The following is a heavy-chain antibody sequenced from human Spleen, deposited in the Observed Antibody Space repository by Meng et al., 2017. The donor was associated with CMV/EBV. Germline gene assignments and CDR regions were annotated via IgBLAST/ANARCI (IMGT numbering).Heavy chain of an antibody. V-gene: IGHV3-23*01. D-gene: IGHD2-2*02. CDR2: ISGGAGST. J-gene: IGHJ1*01. CDR1: GFTLSSYA. Sequence: GFTLSSYARSWVRQAPGKGLEWVSAISGGAGSTYYADSVKGRFTISRDNSKNTLYLQLNSLRAEDTALYYCAKENVEVVPAAIELGFWGQGTLVTVSS. CDR3: AKENVEVVPAAIELGF.